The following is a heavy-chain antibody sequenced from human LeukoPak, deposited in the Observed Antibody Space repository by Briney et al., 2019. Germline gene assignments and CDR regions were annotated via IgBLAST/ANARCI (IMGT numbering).Heavy chain of an antibody. J-gene: IGHJ4*02. V-gene: IGHV4-38-2*02. Sequence: SETLSLTCTVSGYSISSGYYWGWIRQPPGKGLEWIGSIYHSGSAYYNPSLKSRVTISVDTSKNQFSLKLSSVTAADTAVYYCAREPYFDWLLEDFDYWGQGTLVTVSS. D-gene: IGHD3-9*01. CDR2: IYHSGSA. CDR1: GYSISSGYY. CDR3: AREPYFDWLLEDFDY.